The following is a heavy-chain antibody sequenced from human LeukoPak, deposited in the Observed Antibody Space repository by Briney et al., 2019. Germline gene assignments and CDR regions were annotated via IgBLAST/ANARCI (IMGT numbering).Heavy chain of an antibody. CDR3: ARRRLGYYFDY. Sequence: SETLSLTCGVYGGSFSGYYWRWIRQPPGKGLEWIGEINPRGSTNYNPSLKSRVTLSADTSKNQFSLTLNSVTAADTAVYYCARRRLGYYFDYWGQGTLVTVSS. CDR1: GGSFSGYY. V-gene: IGHV4-34*01. J-gene: IGHJ4*02. CDR2: INPRGST. D-gene: IGHD5-24*01.